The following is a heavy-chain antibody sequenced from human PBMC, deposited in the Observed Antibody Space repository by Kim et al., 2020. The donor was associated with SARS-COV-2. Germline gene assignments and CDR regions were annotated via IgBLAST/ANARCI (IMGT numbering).Heavy chain of an antibody. CDR2: ISGSGGST. V-gene: IGHV3-23*01. D-gene: IGHD6-13*01. CDR3: AKGRRAAGFWGDDAFDI. J-gene: IGHJ3*02. Sequence: GGSLRLSCAASGFTFSSSAMSWVRQAPGKGLEWVSAISGSGGSTYYADSVKGRFTISRDNSKNTLYLQMNSLRAEDTAVYYCAKGRRAAGFWGDDAFDIWGQGTMVTVSS. CDR1: GFTFSSSA.